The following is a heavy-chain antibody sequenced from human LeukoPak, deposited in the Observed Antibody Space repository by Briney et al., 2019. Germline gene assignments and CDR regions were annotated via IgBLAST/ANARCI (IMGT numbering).Heavy chain of an antibody. D-gene: IGHD1-7*01. Sequence: PGGSLRLSCAASGFTFSSYGMHWARQAPGKGLEWVAFIRYDGSNKYYADSVKGRFTISRDNSKNTLYLQMNSLRAEDTAVYYCAKNEKSAGTTWWYYFDYWGQGTLVTVSS. J-gene: IGHJ4*02. CDR2: IRYDGSNK. CDR3: AKNEKSAGTTWWYYFDY. CDR1: GFTFSSYG. V-gene: IGHV3-30*02.